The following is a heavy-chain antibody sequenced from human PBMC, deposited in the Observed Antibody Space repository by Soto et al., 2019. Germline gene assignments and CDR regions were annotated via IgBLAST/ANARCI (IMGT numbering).Heavy chain of an antibody. CDR2: ISSSGSTI. Sequence: GGSLRLSCAASGFTFSSYEMNWVRQAPGKGLEWVSYISSSGSTIYYADSVKGRFTISRDNAKNSLYLQMNSLRAEDTAVYYCARDGEIVGATLNAFDIWGQETMVTVSS. CDR1: GFTFSSYE. D-gene: IGHD1-26*01. CDR3: ARDGEIVGATLNAFDI. J-gene: IGHJ3*02. V-gene: IGHV3-48*03.